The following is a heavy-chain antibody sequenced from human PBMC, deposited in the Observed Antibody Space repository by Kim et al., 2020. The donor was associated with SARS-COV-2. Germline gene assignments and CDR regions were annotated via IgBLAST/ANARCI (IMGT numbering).Heavy chain of an antibody. CDR3: ARDYRYCSSTSCYTGRTWFDP. J-gene: IGHJ5*02. CDR1: GYTFTSYA. CDR2: INTNTGNP. V-gene: IGHV7-4-1*02. D-gene: IGHD2-2*02. Sequence: ASVKVSCKASGYTFTSYAMNWVRQAPGQGLEWMGWINTNTGNPTYAQGFTGRFVFSLDTSVSTAYLQISSLKAEDTAVYYCARDYRYCSSTSCYTGRTWFDPWGQGTLVTVSS.